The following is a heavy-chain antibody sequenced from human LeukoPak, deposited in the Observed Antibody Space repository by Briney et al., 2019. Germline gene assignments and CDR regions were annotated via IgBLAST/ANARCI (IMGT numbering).Heavy chain of an antibody. D-gene: IGHD3-10*01. CDR1: GGSFSGYY. V-gene: IGHV4-34*01. CDR3: ARERPDYYGSGSWIGYYYYYMDV. Sequence: SETLSLTCAVYGGSFSGYYWSWIRQPPGKGLEWIGEINHSGSTNYNPSLKSRVTISVDTSKNQFSLKLSSVTAADTAVYYCARERPDYYGSGSWIGYYYYYMDVWGKGTTVTVSS. J-gene: IGHJ6*03. CDR2: INHSGST.